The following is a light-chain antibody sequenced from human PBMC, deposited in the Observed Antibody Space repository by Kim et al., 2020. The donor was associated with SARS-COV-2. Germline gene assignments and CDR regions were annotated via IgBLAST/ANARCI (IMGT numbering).Light chain of an antibody. V-gene: IGLV3-25*03. J-gene: IGLJ3*02. CDR2: KDS. Sequence: SYELTQPPSVSVSPGQTARITCSGDALPKQYAYWYQQKPGQAPVLVIYKDSERPSGIPERFSGSSSGTTVTLTISGVRAEDEADYYCQSADSSGTYQVFG. CDR3: QSADSSGTYQV. CDR1: ALPKQY.